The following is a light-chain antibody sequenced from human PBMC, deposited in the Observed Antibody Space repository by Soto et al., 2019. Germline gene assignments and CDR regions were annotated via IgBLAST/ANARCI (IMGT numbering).Light chain of an antibody. V-gene: IGKV3D-20*02. Sequence: EIVLTQSPGTLALSPGEGATLSCRASQSVNINYLDWYQQKPGQAPRLLIYGATSRATGIPDRFSGSGSGTGFTLTISRLEPEDFAVYYCQQRSNFGQGTRLEIK. J-gene: IGKJ5*01. CDR3: QQRSN. CDR1: QSVNINY. CDR2: GAT.